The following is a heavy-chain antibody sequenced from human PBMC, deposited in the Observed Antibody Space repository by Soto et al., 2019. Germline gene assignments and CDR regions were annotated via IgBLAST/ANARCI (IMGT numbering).Heavy chain of an antibody. V-gene: IGHV1-69*01. CDR1: RGTFNTSP. Sequence: QVQLAQSGAEVKKPGSSVRVSCQTSRGTFNTSPISWMRQAPGQGLEWLGAILPVFGMVNYAQQFQGRLNLPSDESTTSVCMEVSRMTPDDTAVYFCATPPLMGRHYDFRSPPSASLDHYGLGVWGQGTTVIVSS. J-gene: IGHJ6*02. D-gene: IGHD3-3*01. CDR2: ILPVFGMV. CDR3: ATPPLMGRHYDFRSPPSASLDHYGLGV.